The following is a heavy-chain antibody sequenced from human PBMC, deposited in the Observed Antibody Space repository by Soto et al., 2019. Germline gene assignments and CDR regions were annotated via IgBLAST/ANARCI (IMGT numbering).Heavy chain of an antibody. D-gene: IGHD3-3*01. CDR2: IYYSGST. CDR3: ARGDYDFWSGPMNLDY. Sequence: SETLSLTCTVSGGSISSYCWSRIRQPPGKGLEWIGYIYYSGSTNYNPSLKSRVTISVDTSKNQFSLKLSSVTAADTAVYYCARGDYDFWSGPMNLDYWGQGTLVTVSS. J-gene: IGHJ4*02. CDR1: GGSISSYC. V-gene: IGHV4-59*01.